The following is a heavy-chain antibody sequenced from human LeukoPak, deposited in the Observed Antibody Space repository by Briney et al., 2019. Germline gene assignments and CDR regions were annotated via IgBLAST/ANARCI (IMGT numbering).Heavy chain of an antibody. V-gene: IGHV3-30*02. CDR1: GFTFSSYG. Sequence: LSGGSLRLSCAASGFTFSSYGLHWVRQAPGKGLEWVAFIRFDGSNKYYADSVQGRFTISRDNSKNMVYLQMNSLRAEDTAVYYCAKDGVYYYDSSGDLGAFDIWGQGTMVTVSS. D-gene: IGHD3-22*01. J-gene: IGHJ3*02. CDR3: AKDGVYYYDSSGDLGAFDI. CDR2: IRFDGSNK.